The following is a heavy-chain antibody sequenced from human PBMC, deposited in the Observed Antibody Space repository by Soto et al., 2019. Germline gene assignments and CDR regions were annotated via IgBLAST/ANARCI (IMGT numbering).Heavy chain of an antibody. CDR1: VFTFSNHW. Sequence: GGSRRLSCSASVFTFSNHWMDWVRQVPGRGMEWVAKIKEDGSSTYFADSVRGRFTISRYNAKNALFLQMNSLRVEDTAIYYSAKDVACSIDFWGLGTLVTVSS. V-gene: IGHV3-7*01. D-gene: IGHD2-21*01. CDR2: IKEDGSST. J-gene: IGHJ4*02. CDR3: AKDVACSIDF.